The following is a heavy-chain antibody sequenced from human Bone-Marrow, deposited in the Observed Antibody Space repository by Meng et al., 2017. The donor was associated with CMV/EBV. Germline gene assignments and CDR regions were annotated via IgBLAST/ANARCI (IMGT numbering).Heavy chain of an antibody. CDR1: GGSFSSYY. J-gene: IGHJ6*02. D-gene: IGHD3-16*01. V-gene: IGHV4-59*07. Sequence: SDTLSLTCAVYGGSFSSYYWSWIRQPPGKGLEWIGYIYYSGSTNYNPSLKSRVTISVDTSKNQFPLKLSSVTAADTAVYYCTRTPIHGGYYGMDVWGQGTTVTVSS. CDR3: TRTPIHGGYYGMDV. CDR2: IYYSGST.